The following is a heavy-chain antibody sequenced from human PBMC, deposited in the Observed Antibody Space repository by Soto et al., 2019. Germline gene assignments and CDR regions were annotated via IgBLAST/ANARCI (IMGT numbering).Heavy chain of an antibody. CDR3: ARVYPHYYGAGSYYKGDY. D-gene: IGHD3-10*01. V-gene: IGHV4-31*03. CDR2: IYYSGST. J-gene: IGHJ4*02. Sequence: PSETLSLTCTVSGGSISSGGYYWSWIRQHPGKGLEWIGYIYYSGSTYYNPSLKSRVTISVDTSKNQFSLKLSSVTAADTAVYYCARVYPHYYGAGSYYKGDYWGQGPRVTVS. CDR1: GGSISSGGYY.